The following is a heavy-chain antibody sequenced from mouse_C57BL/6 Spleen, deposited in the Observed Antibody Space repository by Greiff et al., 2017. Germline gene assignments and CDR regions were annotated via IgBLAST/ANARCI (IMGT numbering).Heavy chain of an antibody. V-gene: IGHV2-2*01. CDR2: IWSGGST. CDR3: ARKGGYDAMDY. J-gene: IGHJ4*01. CDR1: GFSLTSYG. D-gene: IGHD2-2*01. Sequence: VKLQESGPGLVQPSQSLSITCTVSGFSLTSYGVHWVRQSPGKGLEWLGVIWSGGSTDYNAAFISRLSISKDNSTSQVFFKMNSLQADDTAIYYCARKGGYDAMDYWGQGTSVTVSS.